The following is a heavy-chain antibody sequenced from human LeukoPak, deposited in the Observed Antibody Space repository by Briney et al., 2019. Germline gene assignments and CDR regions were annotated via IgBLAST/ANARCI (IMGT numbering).Heavy chain of an antibody. CDR3: ARDRLGDYSEDY. J-gene: IGHJ4*02. D-gene: IGHD4-17*01. CDR2: ISSSSTYI. V-gene: IGHV3-21*01. CDR1: GFTISTYS. Sequence: PGGSLRLSCAASGFTISTYSMNWVRQAPGKGLEWVSSISSSSTYIYYADSVKGRFTISGDNAKNSLYLQMNSLRAEDTAVYYCARDRLGDYSEDYWGQGTLVTVSS.